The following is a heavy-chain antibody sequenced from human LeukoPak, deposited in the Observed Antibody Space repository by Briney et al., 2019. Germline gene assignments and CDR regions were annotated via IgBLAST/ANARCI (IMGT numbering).Heavy chain of an antibody. Sequence: GGSLRLSCAASGLTFGDYTMNWVRQAPGKGLEWVALISRNGVATKYADSVRGRFTISRDNSKNSLYLQMNSLRTEDSALYYSAKGPTIPPYYNSGSYYETKAQFDYWGQGTLVTVSS. CDR3: AKGPTIPPYYNSGSYYETKAQFDY. D-gene: IGHD3-10*01. CDR1: GLTFGDYT. CDR2: ISRNGVAT. V-gene: IGHV3-43*01. J-gene: IGHJ4*02.